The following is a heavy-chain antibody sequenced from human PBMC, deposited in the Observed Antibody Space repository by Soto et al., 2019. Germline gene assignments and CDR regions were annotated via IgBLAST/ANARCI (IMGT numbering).Heavy chain of an antibody. CDR3: AIQHPLDSSVWYN. J-gene: IGHJ4*02. D-gene: IGHD6-19*01. CDR2: IYPGDSDT. Sequence: PGESLKISCKASGYSFTNYWIGWVRQMPGKGLEWMGTIYPGDSDTRYSPSFQGQVTFSVDKSINTAYLHWTSLKASDTAIYYCAIQHPLDSSVWYNWGQGTPGHRLL. V-gene: IGHV5-51*01. CDR1: GYSFTNYW.